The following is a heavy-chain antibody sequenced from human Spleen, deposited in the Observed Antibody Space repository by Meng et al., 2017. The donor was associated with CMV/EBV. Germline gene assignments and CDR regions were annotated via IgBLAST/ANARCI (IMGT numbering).Heavy chain of an antibody. D-gene: IGHD1-26*01. CDR3: ATSRGYSHR. J-gene: IGHJ4*02. CDR1: GFTFSDYY. V-gene: IGHV3-30*02. Sequence: GESLKISCAASGFTFSDYYMSWIRQAPGKGLEWVSFIQYDGSDKYYAESVRGRYTISRDNSRNTVFLQLKSLTVEDTALYYCATSRGYSHRWGQGTLVTVSS. CDR2: IQYDGSDK.